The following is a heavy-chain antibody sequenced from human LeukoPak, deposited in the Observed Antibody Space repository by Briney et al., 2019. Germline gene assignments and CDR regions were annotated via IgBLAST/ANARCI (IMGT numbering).Heavy chain of an antibody. CDR2: IYSGGST. J-gene: IGHJ6*02. V-gene: IGHV3-53*01. Sequence: PGGSLRLSCAASGFTVSSNYMSWVRQAPGKGLEWVSDIYSGGSTYYADSVKGRFTISRDNSKNTLYLQMNSLRAEDTAVYYCARSELAHSGSSSKWYYGMDVWGQGTTVTVSS. CDR1: GFTVSSNY. D-gene: IGHD6-13*01. CDR3: ARSELAHSGSSSKWYYGMDV.